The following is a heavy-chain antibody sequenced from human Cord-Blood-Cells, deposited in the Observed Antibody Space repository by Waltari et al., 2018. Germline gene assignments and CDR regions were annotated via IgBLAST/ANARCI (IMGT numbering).Heavy chain of an antibody. J-gene: IGHJ6*02. CDR3: AGRCSGGSCYSDYYYGMDV. CDR2: IIPIFGTA. Sequence: QVQLVQSGAEVKEHASAVKVSCKASGGTLRSYALSWARQATGQGLEWMGGIIPIFGTANYAQKFQGRVTITADESTSTAYMELSSLRSEDTAVYYCAGRCSGGSCYSDYYYGMDVWGQGTTVTVSS. D-gene: IGHD2-15*01. CDR1: GGTLRSYA. V-gene: IGHV1-69*01.